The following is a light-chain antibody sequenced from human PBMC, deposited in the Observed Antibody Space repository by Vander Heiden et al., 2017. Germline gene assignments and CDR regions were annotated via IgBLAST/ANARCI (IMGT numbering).Light chain of an antibody. CDR3: KQSYSTPRT. J-gene: IGKJ2*01. V-gene: IGKV1-39*01. CDR2: AAS. CDR1: QSISSY. Sequence: DIQMTQPPSSLSASAGDRVTIPCRASQSISSYLNWYQQKPGKAPQLLIYAASSLQSGVPSRFSGSGSGTDFTLTISSLQPEDFATYYCKQSYSTPRTFGQGTKLEIK.